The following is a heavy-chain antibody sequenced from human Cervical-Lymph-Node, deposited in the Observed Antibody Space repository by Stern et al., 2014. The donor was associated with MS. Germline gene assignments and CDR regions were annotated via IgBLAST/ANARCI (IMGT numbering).Heavy chain of an antibody. V-gene: IGHV4-59*01. CDR1: GGSISSYY. Sequence: QLQLQESGPGLVKPSETLSLTCTVSGGSISSYYWSWIRQPPGKGLEWIGYIYYSGSTNYNPSLKSRVTISVDTSKNQFSLKLSSVTAADTAVYYCAASIVGADFDYWGQGTLVTVSS. CDR2: IYYSGST. CDR3: AASIVGADFDY. D-gene: IGHD1-26*01. J-gene: IGHJ4*02.